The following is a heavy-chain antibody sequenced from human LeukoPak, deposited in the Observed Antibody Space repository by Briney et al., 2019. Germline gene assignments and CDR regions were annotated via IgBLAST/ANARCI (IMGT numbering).Heavy chain of an antibody. V-gene: IGHV4-59*01. CDR1: GGSISTYY. Sequence: PSATLSLTCTVSGGSISTYYWSWIRQPPGKGLEWIGYIYYSGSTNYNPSLKSRVTISVDTSKSQFSLKLSSVTAADTAVYYCARRMDDAFDIWGQGTMVTVSS. CDR3: ARRMDDAFDI. D-gene: IGHD2-8*01. J-gene: IGHJ3*02. CDR2: IYYSGST.